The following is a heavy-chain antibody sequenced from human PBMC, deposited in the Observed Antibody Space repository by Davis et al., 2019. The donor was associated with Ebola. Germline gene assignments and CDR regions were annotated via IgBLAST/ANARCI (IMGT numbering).Heavy chain of an antibody. V-gene: IGHV3-30*03. CDR3: ARGSSFYYHMDV. Sequence: GESLKISCVGSGFTLTGRWMHWVRQAPGKGLEWVAVISYDGSGEYKADSVKGRFTISRDNSKNTLYLQMNSLRAEDTAVYYCARGSSFYYHMDVWGKGTTVTVSS. J-gene: IGHJ6*04. CDR2: ISYDGSGE. CDR1: GFTLTGRW. D-gene: IGHD3-16*02.